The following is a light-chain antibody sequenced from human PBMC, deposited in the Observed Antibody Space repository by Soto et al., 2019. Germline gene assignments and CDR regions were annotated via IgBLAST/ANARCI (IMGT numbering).Light chain of an antibody. V-gene: IGLV1-40*01. Sequence: QSVLTQPPSVSGAPGQRVTISCTGSSSNIGAGYDVHWYQQFPGTAPKVLIYGNTNRPSGVPDRFSGSKSGTSAPLAITGLQAEDEADYYCQSYDSSLSGSVFGGGTKLTVL. CDR3: QSYDSSLSGSV. CDR2: GNT. J-gene: IGLJ3*02. CDR1: SSNIGAGYD.